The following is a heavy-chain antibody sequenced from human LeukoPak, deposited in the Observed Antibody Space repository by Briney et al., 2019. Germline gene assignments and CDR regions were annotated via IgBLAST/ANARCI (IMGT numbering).Heavy chain of an antibody. CDR1: GFTFSSYW. V-gene: IGHV3-23*01. D-gene: IGHD6-6*01. J-gene: IGHJ5*02. CDR3: AKDPLYSSSSHWFDP. Sequence: GGSLRLSCAASGFTFSSYWMSWVRQAPGKGLEWVSGISGSGGSTNYADSVKGRFTISRDNSKNTLYLQMNSLRAEDTAVYYCAKDPLYSSSSHWFDPWGQGTLVTVSS. CDR2: ISGSGGST.